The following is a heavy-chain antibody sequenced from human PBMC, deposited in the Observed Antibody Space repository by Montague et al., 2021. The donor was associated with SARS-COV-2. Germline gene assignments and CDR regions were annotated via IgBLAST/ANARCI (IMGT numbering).Heavy chain of an antibody. D-gene: IGHD3-10*01. V-gene: IGHV4-59*11. J-gene: IGHJ3*02. CDR1: GGSISNHY. CDR3: ATYGAGTKHDAFDI. CDR2: FYSGNT. Sequence: SETLSLTCTVSGGSISNHYWSWIRQPPGKGLEWIAFYSGNTNYNPSLKCRVTISVDTSKNQFSLKLSSVTAADTAVYYCATYGAGTKHDAFDIWGQGTMVTVSS.